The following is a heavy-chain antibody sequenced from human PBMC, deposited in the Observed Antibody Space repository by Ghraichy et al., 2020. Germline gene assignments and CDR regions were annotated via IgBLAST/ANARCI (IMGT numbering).Heavy chain of an antibody. V-gene: IGHV4-61*01. CDR2: IYYSGST. CDR1: GGSVSSGSYY. J-gene: IGHJ4*02. D-gene: IGHD3-3*01. CDR3: ARSTDGFFEDY. Sequence: SETLSLTCTVSGGSVSSGSYYWSWIRQPPGKGLEWIGYIYYSGSTNYNPSLKSRVTISVDTSKNQFSLKLSSVTAADTAVYYCARSTDGFFEDYWGQGTLVTVSS.